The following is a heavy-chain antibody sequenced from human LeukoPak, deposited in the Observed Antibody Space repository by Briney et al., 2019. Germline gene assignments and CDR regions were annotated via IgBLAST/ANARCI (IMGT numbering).Heavy chain of an antibody. CDR3: AGFSSSSPYYYYYYMDV. D-gene: IGHD6-6*01. CDR2: IIPIFGRA. V-gene: IGHV1-69*01. CDR1: GGTFISYA. J-gene: IGHJ6*03. Sequence: GSSXKVSCKASGGTFISYAISWVRQAPGQGLEWMGGIIPIFGRANYEQKFEGRVTITADESTRTAYMEMRSLRSEDTAVYYCAGFSSSSPYYYYYYMDVWGKGTTVTVSS.